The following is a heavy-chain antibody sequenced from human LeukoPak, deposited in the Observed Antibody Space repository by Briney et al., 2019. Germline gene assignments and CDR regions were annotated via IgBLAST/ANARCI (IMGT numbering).Heavy chain of an antibody. J-gene: IGHJ4*02. D-gene: IGHD3-9*01. CDR1: GFTFSSYW. V-gene: IGHV3-7*01. Sequence: GGSLRLSCAASGFTFSSYWMSWVRQAPGKGLEWVGNIKQDGSEKYYVDSVKGRFTISRDNAMNSLYLQMNSLRAEDTAVYYCARSMKPYYDILTGYQNFDYWGQGTLVTVSS. CDR2: IKQDGSEK. CDR3: ARSMKPYYDILTGYQNFDY.